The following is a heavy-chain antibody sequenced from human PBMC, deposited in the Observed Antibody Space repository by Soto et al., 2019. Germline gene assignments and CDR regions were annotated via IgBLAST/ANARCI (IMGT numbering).Heavy chain of an antibody. D-gene: IGHD5-18*01. CDR2: INHSGST. CDR1: CGSFSGYY. Sequence: PSETLSLTCVVYCGSFSGYYWSWIRQPPGKGLEWSGEINHSGSTNYNPSLKSRVTISVDTSKNQFSLKLSSVTAADTAVYYCARGRGDSYGYHLTYFDIWGQGTTVTVSS. V-gene: IGHV4-34*01. CDR3: ARGRGDSYGYHLTYFDI. J-gene: IGHJ3*02.